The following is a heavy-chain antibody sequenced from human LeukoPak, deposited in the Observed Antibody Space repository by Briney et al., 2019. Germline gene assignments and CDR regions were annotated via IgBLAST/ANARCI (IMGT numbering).Heavy chain of an antibody. CDR3: ARALLLGGFGELQFDY. CDR2: ISYDGSNK. CDR1: GFTFSSYA. V-gene: IGHV3-30-3*01. Sequence: GGSLRLSCAASGFTFSSYAMHWVRQAPGKGLEWVAVISYDGSNKYYADSVKGRFTISRDNSKNTLYLQMNSLRAEDTAVYYCARALLLGGFGELQFDYWGQGTLVTVSS. D-gene: IGHD3-10*01. J-gene: IGHJ4*02.